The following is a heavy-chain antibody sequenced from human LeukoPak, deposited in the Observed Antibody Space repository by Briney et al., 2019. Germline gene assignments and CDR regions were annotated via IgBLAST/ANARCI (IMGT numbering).Heavy chain of an antibody. V-gene: IGHV4-59*12. D-gene: IGHD3-10*01. Sequence: SETLSLTCTVSGGSISSYYWSWIRQPPGKGLEWIGYIYYSGSTNYNPSLKSRVTISVDTSKNQFSLKLSSVTAADTAVYYCARDRFEYYGSSYYYYYYMDVWGKGTTVTISS. CDR1: GGSISSYY. CDR3: ARDRFEYYGSSYYYYYYMDV. J-gene: IGHJ6*03. CDR2: IYYSGST.